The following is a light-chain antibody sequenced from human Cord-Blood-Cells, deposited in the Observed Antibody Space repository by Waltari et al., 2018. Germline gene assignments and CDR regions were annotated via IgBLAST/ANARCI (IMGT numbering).Light chain of an antibody. CDR2: EVS. CDR1: SSDVGGYNY. Sequence: QSALTQPPSASGSPGQSVTISCTGTSSDVGGYNYVSWYQQHPGKAPKLMIYEVSKRPSGVPDRFSGSKSGNTASLTVSGLQAEDEADDYCSSYAGSNNCVFGTGTKVTVL. V-gene: IGLV2-8*01. CDR3: SSYAGSNNCV. J-gene: IGLJ1*01.